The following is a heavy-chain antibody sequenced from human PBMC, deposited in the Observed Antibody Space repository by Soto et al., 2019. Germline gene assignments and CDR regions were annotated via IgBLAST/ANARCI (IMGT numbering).Heavy chain of an antibody. V-gene: IGHV4-39*01. D-gene: IGHD5-12*01. CDR1: GGSISSSTYY. J-gene: IGHJ4*02. CDR3: ARQAREGYNSAGY. CDR2: DYYGGTT. Sequence: PSETLSLTCTVSGGSISSSTYYWGWIRQPPGKGLEWIGNDYYGGTTSYNPSLKSRVTISVDTSKNQFSLKLSSVTAADTAVYYCARQAREGYNSAGYWGQGTLVTVSS.